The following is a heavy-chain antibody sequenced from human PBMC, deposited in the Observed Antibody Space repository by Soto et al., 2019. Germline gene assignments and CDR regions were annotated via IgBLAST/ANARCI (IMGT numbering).Heavy chain of an antibody. CDR2: IGSSGST. J-gene: IGHJ4*02. V-gene: IGHV3-23*01. Sequence: PVGSLRLSCAASGFTFDTYALNWVRQAPGKGLEWVSAIGSSGSTYYADSVKGRFTISRDTPKKTLYLQMNSLRVEDTAKYYCAKGFRSLEWFSLAPFDYWGQGALVTVSS. D-gene: IGHD3-3*01. CDR3: AKGFRSLEWFSLAPFDY. CDR1: GFTFDTYA.